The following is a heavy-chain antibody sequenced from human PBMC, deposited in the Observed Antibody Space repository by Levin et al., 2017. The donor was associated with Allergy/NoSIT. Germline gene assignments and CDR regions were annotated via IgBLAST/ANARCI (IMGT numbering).Heavy chain of an antibody. CDR3: ARKSHPDTTLTTVTYNWFDP. V-gene: IGHV7-4-1*02. CDR1: GYTFTSYA. Sequence: ASVKVSCKASGYTFTSYAMNWVRQAPGQGLEWMGWINTNTGNPTYAQGFTGRFVFSLDTSVSTAYLQISSLKAEDTAVYYCARKSHPDTTLTTVTYNWFDPWGQGTLVTVSS. CDR2: INTNTGNP. J-gene: IGHJ5*02. D-gene: IGHD4-11*01.